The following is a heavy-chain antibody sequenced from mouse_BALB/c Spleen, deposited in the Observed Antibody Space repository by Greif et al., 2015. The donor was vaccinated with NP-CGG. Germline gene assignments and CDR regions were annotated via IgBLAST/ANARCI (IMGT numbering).Heavy chain of an antibody. V-gene: IGHV1-66*01. CDR1: GYSFTSYY. CDR2: IFPGSGNT. J-gene: IGHJ3*01. D-gene: IGHD2-4*01. CDR3: ARSITTGFAY. Sequence: QVQLQQSGPELVKPGASVKISCKASGYSFTSYYIHWVKQRPGQGLEWIGWIFPGSGNTKYNEKFKGKATLTADTSSGTAYMQLSSLTSEDSAVYFCARSITTGFAYWGQGTLVTVSA.